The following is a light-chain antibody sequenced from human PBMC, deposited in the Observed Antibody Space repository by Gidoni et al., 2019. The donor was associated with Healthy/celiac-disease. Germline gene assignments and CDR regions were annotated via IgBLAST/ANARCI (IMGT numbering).Light chain of an antibody. Sequence: EIVLTQFPGTRSLSPGESATLSCRASQRVSSSYLAWYQQKPGQAPRLLIYGASSRATGIPDRFSGSGSGTDFTLTISRLEPEDFAVYYCQQYGSSPGTFGQGTKVEIK. V-gene: IGKV3-20*01. CDR2: GAS. CDR3: QQYGSSPGT. CDR1: QRVSSSY. J-gene: IGKJ1*01.